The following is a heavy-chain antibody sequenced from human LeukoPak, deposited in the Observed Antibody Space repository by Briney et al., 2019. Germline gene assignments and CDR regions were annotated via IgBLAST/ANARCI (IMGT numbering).Heavy chain of an antibody. Sequence: SETLSLTCTVSGGSLSSYYWCWIRPPPGKGLEWVGYIYYSGSTNYNPSLKSRVTISVDTSKNQSSLKLSSVTAADPAVYYCARQVVRGVIHFDYWGQGTLVTVPS. CDR2: IYYSGST. D-gene: IGHD3-10*01. J-gene: IGHJ4*02. CDR1: GGSLSSYY. CDR3: ARQVVRGVIHFDY. V-gene: IGHV4-59*08.